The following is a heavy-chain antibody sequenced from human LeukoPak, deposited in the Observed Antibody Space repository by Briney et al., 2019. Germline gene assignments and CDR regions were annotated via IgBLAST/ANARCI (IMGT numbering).Heavy chain of an antibody. CDR3: ARHERVRAFDI. J-gene: IGHJ3*02. V-gene: IGHV5-51*01. CDR2: IFPGDSDT. Sequence: GESLKISCKGSGCSFTNYWIGWVRQVPGKGLEWMGIIFPGDSDTRYSPSFQGQVTISVDKSISTAYLQWSSLKASDSAMYYCARHERVRAFDIWGQGTMVTVSS. D-gene: IGHD1-1*01. CDR1: GCSFTNYW.